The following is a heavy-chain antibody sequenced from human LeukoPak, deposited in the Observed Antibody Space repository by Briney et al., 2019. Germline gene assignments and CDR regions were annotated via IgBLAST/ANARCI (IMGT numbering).Heavy chain of an antibody. Sequence: SVKVSCKASGGTFSSYAISWVRQAPGQGLEWMGGIIPIFGTANYAQKFQGRVTITTDESTSTAYMELSSLRSEDTAVYYCATVRFGEFYFDYWGQGTLVTVSS. V-gene: IGHV1-69*05. D-gene: IGHD3-10*01. CDR2: IIPIFGTA. CDR3: ATVRFGEFYFDY. CDR1: GGTFSSYA. J-gene: IGHJ4*02.